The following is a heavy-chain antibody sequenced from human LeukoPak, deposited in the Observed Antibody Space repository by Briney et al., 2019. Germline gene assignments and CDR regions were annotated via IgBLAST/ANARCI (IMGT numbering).Heavy chain of an antibody. CDR2: INGDGSST. J-gene: IGHJ4*02. CDR3: ARDPGDHDY. V-gene: IGHV3-74*01. Sequence: GGSLRLSCAASGFTFSSYWMHWVRQDPVKGLLWVSRINGDGSSTDYADSVKGRFTISRDDAKNSLYLQMNSLRVEDTALYYCARDPGDHDYWGQGILVTVSS. D-gene: IGHD3-10*01. CDR1: GFTFSSYW.